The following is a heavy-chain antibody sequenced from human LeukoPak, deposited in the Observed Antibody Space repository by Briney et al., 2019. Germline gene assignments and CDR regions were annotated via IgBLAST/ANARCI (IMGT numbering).Heavy chain of an antibody. J-gene: IGHJ4*02. D-gene: IGHD5-18*01. Sequence: SLKLSCTASGGTFSSYAISWVRQPPGQGLEWMGRIIPIFGTANYPHMFQGRVTITTDDSTHTAYMQMSIPTADDTADYYCARSIKLWLGYFDYCGQRTLVTVSS. V-gene: IGHV1-69*05. CDR2: IIPIFGTA. CDR1: GGTFSSYA. CDR3: ARSIKLWLGYFDY.